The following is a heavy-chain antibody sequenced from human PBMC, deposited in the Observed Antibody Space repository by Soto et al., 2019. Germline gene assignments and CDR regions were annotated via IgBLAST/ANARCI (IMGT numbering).Heavy chain of an antibody. D-gene: IGHD6-13*01. V-gene: IGHV3-30-3*01. J-gene: IGHJ4*02. CDR3: AREGAGIRPPY. CDR1: GFTFSSYA. CDR2: ISYDGSNK. Sequence: PGGSLRLSCAASGFTFSSYAMHWVRQAPGKGLEWVAVISYDGSNKYYADSVKGRFTISRDNSKNTLYLQMNSLRAEDTAVYYCAREGAGIRPPYWGQGTLVTVSS.